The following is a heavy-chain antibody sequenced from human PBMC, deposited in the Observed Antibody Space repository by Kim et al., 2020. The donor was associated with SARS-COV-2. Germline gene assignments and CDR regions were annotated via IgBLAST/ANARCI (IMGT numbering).Heavy chain of an antibody. D-gene: IGHD3-3*01. V-gene: IGHV3-48*03. Sequence: ADSVKGRFTISRDNAKNSLYLQMNSLRAEDTAVYYCARVKIYDFWSGRDYWGQGTLVTVSS. CDR3: ARVKIYDFWSGRDY. J-gene: IGHJ4*02.